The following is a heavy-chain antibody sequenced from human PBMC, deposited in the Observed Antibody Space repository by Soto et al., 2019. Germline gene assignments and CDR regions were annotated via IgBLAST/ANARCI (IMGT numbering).Heavy chain of an antibody. J-gene: IGHJ6*03. CDR3: AREGLEWLLYGDVFGYMDV. CDR2: IWYDGSNK. CDR1: GFTFSSYG. V-gene: IGHV3-33*01. D-gene: IGHD3-3*01. Sequence: GGSLRLSCAASGFTFSSYGMHWVRQAPGKGLEWVAVIWYDGSNKYYADSVKGRFTISRDNSKNTLYLQMNSLRAEDTAVYYCAREGLEWLLYGDVFGYMDVWGKGTTVTVSS.